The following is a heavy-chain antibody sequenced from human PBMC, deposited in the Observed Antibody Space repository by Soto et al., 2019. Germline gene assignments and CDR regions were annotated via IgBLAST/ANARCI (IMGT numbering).Heavy chain of an antibody. Sequence: SETLSLTCTVSGGSISYYHWTWIRQPPGKGLEWIGFVSDSGRTSYNPSLQSRVTISVDTSRNQFSLRLTSVTAADTAVYYCARDSTRWFPYYGVDVWGPGTTVTVSS. J-gene: IGHJ6*02. CDR2: VSDSGRT. D-gene: IGHD6-13*01. V-gene: IGHV4-59*01. CDR3: ARDSTRWFPYYGVDV. CDR1: GGSISYYH.